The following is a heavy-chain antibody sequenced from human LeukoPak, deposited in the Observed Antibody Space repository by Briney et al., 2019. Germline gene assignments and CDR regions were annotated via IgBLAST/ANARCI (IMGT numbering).Heavy chain of an antibody. CDR3: ARRARMGIVVVKGFDP. CDR2: INHSGST. CDR1: GGSFSGYY. J-gene: IGHJ5*02. Sequence: SETLSLTCAVYGGSFSGYYWSWIRQPPGKGLEWIGEINHSGSTNYNPSLKSRVTISVDTSKNQFSLKLSSVTAADTAVYYCARRARMGIVVVKGFDPWGQGTLVTASS. V-gene: IGHV4-34*01. D-gene: IGHD2-2*03.